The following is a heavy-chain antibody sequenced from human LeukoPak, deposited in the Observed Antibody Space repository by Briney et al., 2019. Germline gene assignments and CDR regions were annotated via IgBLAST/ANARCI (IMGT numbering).Heavy chain of an antibody. D-gene: IGHD3-10*01. Sequence: GGSLRLSCAASGFTLSSYDMNWVRQAPGKGLEWISYISSSASVTYYADSVKGRFTISRDNAKNSLYPQMNSLRAEDTAVYYCARARLYYYGSGSYRYDYWGQGTLVSVSS. CDR1: GFTLSSYD. V-gene: IGHV3-48*03. J-gene: IGHJ4*02. CDR2: ISSSASVT. CDR3: ARARLYYYGSGSYRYDY.